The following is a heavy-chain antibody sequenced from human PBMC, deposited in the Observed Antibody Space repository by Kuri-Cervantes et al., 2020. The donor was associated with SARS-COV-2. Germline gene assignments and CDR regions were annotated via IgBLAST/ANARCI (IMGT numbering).Heavy chain of an antibody. Sequence: GESLKISCAASGFTFSSYGMHWVRQAPGKGLEWVAVISYDGSNKYYADSVKGRFTISRDNSKNTLYLQMNSLRAEDTAVYYRAKGDRAATPGYYYYGMDVWGQGTTVTVSS. CDR2: ISYDGSNK. V-gene: IGHV3-30*18. CDR1: GFTFSSYG. D-gene: IGHD2-15*01. CDR3: AKGDRAATPGYYYYGMDV. J-gene: IGHJ6*02.